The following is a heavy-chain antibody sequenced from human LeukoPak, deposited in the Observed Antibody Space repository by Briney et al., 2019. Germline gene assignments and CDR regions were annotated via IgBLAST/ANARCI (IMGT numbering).Heavy chain of an antibody. D-gene: IGHD6-19*01. J-gene: IGHJ4*02. CDR2: IYSGGST. CDR3: AREPHSSGWYYYFDY. CDR1: GFTVSSDY. Sequence: GGSLRLSCAASGFTVSSDYMSWVRQAPGKGLEWVSVIYSGGSTYYADSVKGRFTISRDNSKNTLYLQMNSLRAEDTAVYYCAREPHSSGWYYYFDYWGQGTLVTVSS. V-gene: IGHV3-53*01.